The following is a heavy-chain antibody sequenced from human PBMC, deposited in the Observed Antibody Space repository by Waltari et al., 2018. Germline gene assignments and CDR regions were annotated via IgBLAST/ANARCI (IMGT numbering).Heavy chain of an antibody. D-gene: IGHD6-13*01. CDR1: GGSISSYY. V-gene: IGHV4-59*01. CDR3: ARVSGSSWSLAFDI. J-gene: IGHJ3*02. Sequence: QVQLQESGPGLVKPSETLSLTCTVSGGSISSYYWSWIRQPPGKGLEWIGYIYYSGSTNSHPTPRSRVTISVASSKNQFSLKRSSVTAADTAVYYCARVSGSSWSLAFDIWGQGTMVTVSS. CDR2: IYYSGST.